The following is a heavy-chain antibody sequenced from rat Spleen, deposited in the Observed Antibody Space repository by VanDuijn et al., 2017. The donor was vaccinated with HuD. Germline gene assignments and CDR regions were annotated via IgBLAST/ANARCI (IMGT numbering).Heavy chain of an antibody. CDR3: TRDRTSFDY. CDR2: ITNTGDST. Sequence: EVQLVESGGGLVQPGRSLKLSCVASGFTFNNYWMTWIRQAPGKGLEWIASITNTGDSTYYPDSVKGRFTISRDNAKSTLYLQMNSLRSEDTATYYCTRDRTSFDYWGQGVMVTVSS. CDR1: GFTFNNYW. V-gene: IGHV5-31*01. J-gene: IGHJ2*01.